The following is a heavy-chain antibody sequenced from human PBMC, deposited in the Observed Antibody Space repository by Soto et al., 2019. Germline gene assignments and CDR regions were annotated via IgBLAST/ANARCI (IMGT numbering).Heavy chain of an antibody. D-gene: IGHD3-22*01. CDR1: GFTFSSYG. J-gene: IGHJ3*02. CDR3: ARVHQHPMRTRYYYDSSGARAALDI. Sequence: GGSLRLSCAASGFTFSSYGMHWVRQAPGKGLEWVAVIWYDGSNKYYADSVKGRFTISRDNSKNTLYLQMNSLRAEDTAVYYCARVHQHPMRTRYYYDSSGARAALDIWGQGTMVTVSS. CDR2: IWYDGSNK. V-gene: IGHV3-33*01.